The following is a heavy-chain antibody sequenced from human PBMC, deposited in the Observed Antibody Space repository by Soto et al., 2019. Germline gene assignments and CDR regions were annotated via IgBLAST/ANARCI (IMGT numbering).Heavy chain of an antibody. D-gene: IGHD3-10*01. Sequence: TSETLSLTCTVSGGSISSYYWNWIRQPPGKGLEWIGYIHYSGSTNYNPSLKSRVTISVDKSKNQFSLKLSSVTAADTAVYYCATGRSSAMVRGVIMFDPWGQGTLVTVSS. V-gene: IGHV4-59*01. CDR2: IHYSGST. J-gene: IGHJ5*02. CDR1: GGSISSYY. CDR3: ATGRSSAMVRGVIMFDP.